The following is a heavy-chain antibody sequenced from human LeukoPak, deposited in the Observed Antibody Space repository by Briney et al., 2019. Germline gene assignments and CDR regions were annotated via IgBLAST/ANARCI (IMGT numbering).Heavy chain of an antibody. J-gene: IGHJ4*02. D-gene: IGHD3-10*01. CDR2: ISGSGGST. CDR3: ARDLLIVVRGVILPDHIDY. CDR1: GFSFSSYT. V-gene: IGHV3-23*01. Sequence: GGSLRLSCAVSGFSFSSYTMSWVRQAPGKGLEWVSAISGSGGSTYYADSVKGRFTISRDNSKNTLYLQMNSLRAEDTAVYYCARDLLIVVRGVILPDHIDYWGQGTLVTVSS.